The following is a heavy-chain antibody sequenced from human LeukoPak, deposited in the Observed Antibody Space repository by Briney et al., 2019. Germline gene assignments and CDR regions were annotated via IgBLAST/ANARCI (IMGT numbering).Heavy chain of an antibody. J-gene: IGHJ4*02. CDR1: GFTFSSYW. V-gene: IGHV3-7*01. CDR3: ARQKQWLAVYYFDY. Sequence: GGSLRLSCAASGFTFSSYWMSWVRQAPGKGLEWVANIKQDGSEKYYVDSVKGRFTISRDNAKNSLYLQMNSLRAEDTAVYYCARQKQWLAVYYFDYWGQGTLVTVSS. CDR2: IKQDGSEK. D-gene: IGHD6-19*01.